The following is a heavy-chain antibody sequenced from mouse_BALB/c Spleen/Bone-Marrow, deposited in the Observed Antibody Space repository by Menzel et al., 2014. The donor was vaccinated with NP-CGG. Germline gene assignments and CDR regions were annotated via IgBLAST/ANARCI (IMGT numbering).Heavy chain of an antibody. D-gene: IGHD2-2*01. V-gene: IGHV1-77*01. J-gene: IGHJ3*01. CDR1: GYTITDYY. Sequence: QVQLQQSGAELVKPGASVKLSCKASGYTITDYYINWVKQRTGQGLEWIGEIYPGSGNTYYNEKFKGKATLTADKSSSTAYMQLSSLTSEDSAVYFCARSRGYAWFAYWGQGTLVTVSA. CDR2: IYPGSGNT. CDR3: ARSRGYAWFAY.